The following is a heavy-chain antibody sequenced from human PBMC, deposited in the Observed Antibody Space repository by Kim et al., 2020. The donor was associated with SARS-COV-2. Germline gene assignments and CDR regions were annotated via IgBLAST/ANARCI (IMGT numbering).Heavy chain of an antibody. D-gene: IGHD6-6*01. V-gene: IGHV4-39*01. Sequence: SETLSLTCTVSGGSISSSSYYWGWIRQPPGKGLEWIGSIYYSGSTYYNPSLKSRVTISVDTSKNQFSLKLSSVTAADTAVYYCARLKVVAARPRFDPWGQGTLVTVSS. CDR1: GGSISSSSYY. CDR2: IYYSGST. CDR3: ARLKVVAARPRFDP. J-gene: IGHJ5*02.